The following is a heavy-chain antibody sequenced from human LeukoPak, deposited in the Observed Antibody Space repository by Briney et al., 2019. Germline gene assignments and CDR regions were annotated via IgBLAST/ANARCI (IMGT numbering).Heavy chain of an antibody. CDR3: ARKSGDGYYFDY. V-gene: IGHV4-59*01. CDR2: IYYSGST. CDR1: GGSISSYY. Sequence: SETLSLTCTVPGGSISSYYWIWIRQPPGKGLEWIGYIYYSGSTNYNPSLKSRVTISVDTSKNQFSLKLSSVTAADTAVYYCARKSGDGYYFDYWGQGTLVTVSS. J-gene: IGHJ4*02. D-gene: IGHD1-14*01.